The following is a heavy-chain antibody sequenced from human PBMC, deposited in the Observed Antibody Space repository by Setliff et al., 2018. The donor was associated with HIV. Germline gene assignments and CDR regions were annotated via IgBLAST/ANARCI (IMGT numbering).Heavy chain of an antibody. CDR1: GGSISNYY. CDR3: ARCYYNFWSGYPLDYMDV. CDR2: IYYSGST. V-gene: IGHV4-59*08. D-gene: IGHD3-3*01. J-gene: IGHJ6*03. Sequence: ETLSLTCTVSGGSISNYYWSWIRQPPGKGLEWIGYIYYSGSTNYNPSLKSRVTISVGTSKNQFSLKLSSVTAADTAVYYCARCYYNFWSGYPLDYMDVWGKGTTVTVSS.